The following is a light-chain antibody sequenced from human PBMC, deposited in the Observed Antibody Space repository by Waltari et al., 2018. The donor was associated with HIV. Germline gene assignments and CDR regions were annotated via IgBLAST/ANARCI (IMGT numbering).Light chain of an antibody. V-gene: IGKV3-15*01. CDR2: GAA. J-gene: IGKJ2*01. CDR1: QGVGSN. CDR3: QQYKIRPRGNT. Sequence: DIVMTQSPAILSVSPGERVTLSCRASQGVGSNLAWYQQKVGQAPRLLIYGAATRAAEIPVRFSGSGSGTDFTLTIDSLQSEDFATYYCQQYKIRPRGNTFGQGTKLQIK.